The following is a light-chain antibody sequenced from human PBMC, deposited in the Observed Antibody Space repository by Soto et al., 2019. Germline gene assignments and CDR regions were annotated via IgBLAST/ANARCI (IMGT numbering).Light chain of an antibody. J-gene: IGKJ4*01. V-gene: IGKV3-20*01. Sequence: EIVLTQSPGTLSLSPGERATLSCRASQSVSSSYLAWYQQKPGQAPRLLLYGASSRATGIPDRFSGSGSGTDFTLTISRLEPEDFAVYYCHQYDSSPLTCGGGTKVEIK. CDR3: HQYDSSPLT. CDR2: GAS. CDR1: QSVSSSY.